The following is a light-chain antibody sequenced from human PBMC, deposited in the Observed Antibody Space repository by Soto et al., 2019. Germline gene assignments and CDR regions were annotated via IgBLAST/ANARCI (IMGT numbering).Light chain of an antibody. J-gene: IGLJ1*01. Sequence: QSALTQPASVSGSPGQSITISCTGTSSDVGGYNYVSWYQQHPGKAPKLMIYEVSKRPSGVSNRFSGSKSGNTASLTISGLQAEDEADYYCCSYASTSPYVFGTGSKLTVL. V-gene: IGLV2-14*01. CDR3: CSYASTSPYV. CDR1: SSDVGGYNY. CDR2: EVS.